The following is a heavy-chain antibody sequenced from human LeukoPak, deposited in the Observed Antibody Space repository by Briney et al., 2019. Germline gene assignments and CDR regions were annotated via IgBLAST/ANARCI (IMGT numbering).Heavy chain of an antibody. Sequence: PSETLSLTCTVSGGSMSNYYWSWIRQSAGKGLGWIGRIFPSGSTIYNPSLRSRVTMSVATSKNQFSLKLSSVTAADTAVYYCVRDVDTFFDHWGQGTLVTVSS. CDR1: GGSMSNYY. J-gene: IGHJ4*02. V-gene: IGHV4-4*07. D-gene: IGHD5-18*01. CDR2: IFPSGST. CDR3: VRDVDTFFDH.